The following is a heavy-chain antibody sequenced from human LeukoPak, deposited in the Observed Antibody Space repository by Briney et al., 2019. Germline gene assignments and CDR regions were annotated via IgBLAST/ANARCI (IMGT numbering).Heavy chain of an antibody. Sequence: PGGSLRLSCAASGFAFTAYTMNWVRQAPGKGLEWVSSMSGTGHFVHYADSVKGRFTISRDNAKSSLYLQMHSLRADDTAVYFCTRDDYSDSPTYYNGMDVWGQGTAVTVSS. CDR3: TRDDYSDSPTYYNGMDV. D-gene: IGHD4-11*01. CDR1: GFAFTAYT. J-gene: IGHJ6*02. CDR2: MSGTGHFV. V-gene: IGHV3-21*01.